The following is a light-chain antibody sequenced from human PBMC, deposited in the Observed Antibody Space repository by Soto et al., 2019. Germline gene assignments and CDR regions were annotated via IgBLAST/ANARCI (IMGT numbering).Light chain of an antibody. V-gene: IGKV3-15*01. CDR1: QSVSGN. J-gene: IGKJ1*01. CDR3: QQYNKGPRT. Sequence: IVFTQSPGTLALSPGERATLSCRASQSVSGNLAWYQQKPGQAPRLLIYGTSTRATGIPARFSGSGSGAEFTLIISSLQSEDFAVYYCQQYNKGPRTFGQGTKVDIK. CDR2: GTS.